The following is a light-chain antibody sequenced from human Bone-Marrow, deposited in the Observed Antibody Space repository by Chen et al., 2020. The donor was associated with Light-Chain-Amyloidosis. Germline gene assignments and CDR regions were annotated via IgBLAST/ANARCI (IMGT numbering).Light chain of an antibody. V-gene: IGLV2-23*01. Sequence: HSALTQPASVSGSPGHSITISCTGTSSDVGSYNLVSWYQQHPGKAPKLMIYEGSRRPSGVSNRFSGSKSGNTASLTISGLQAEDEADYYCWSYAGSSTWVFGGGTKLTVL. J-gene: IGLJ3*02. CDR2: EGS. CDR1: SSDVGSYNL. CDR3: WSYAGSSTWV.